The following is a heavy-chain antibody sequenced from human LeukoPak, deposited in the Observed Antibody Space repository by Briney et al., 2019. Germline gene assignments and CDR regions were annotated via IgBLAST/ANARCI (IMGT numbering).Heavy chain of an antibody. J-gene: IGHJ5*02. CDR1: GGSISSGDYY. CDR2: IYYSGST. CDR3: ARGYDFWSGYYQNWFDP. D-gene: IGHD3-3*01. Sequence: SETLSLTCTVSGGSISSGDYYWSWIRQPPGKGLEWIGYIYYSGSTYYNPSLKSRVTISVDTSKNQFSLKLSSVTAADTAVYDCARGYDFWSGYYQNWFDPWGQGTLVTVSS. V-gene: IGHV4-30-4*08.